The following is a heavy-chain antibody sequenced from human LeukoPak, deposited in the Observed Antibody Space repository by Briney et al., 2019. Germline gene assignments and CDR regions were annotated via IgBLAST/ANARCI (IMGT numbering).Heavy chain of an antibody. D-gene: IGHD3-3*01. Sequence: PSETLSLTCAVYGGSFSGYYWSWIRQPPGKGLEWIGEINHSGSTNYNPSLKSRVTISVDTSKNQFSLKLSSVTAADTAVYYCARDPTIRFLEWPREVRSWFDPWGQGTLVTVSS. CDR2: INHSGST. V-gene: IGHV4-34*01. J-gene: IGHJ5*02. CDR1: GGSFSGYY. CDR3: ARDPTIRFLEWPREVRSWFDP.